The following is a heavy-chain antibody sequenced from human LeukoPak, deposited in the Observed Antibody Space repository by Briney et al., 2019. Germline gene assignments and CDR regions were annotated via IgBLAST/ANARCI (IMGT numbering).Heavy chain of an antibody. CDR1: GYTFTSYG. V-gene: IGHV1-18*01. Sequence: ASVKVSCKASGYTFTSYGISWVRQAPGQGLEWMGWISAYNGNTNYAQKLQGRVTMTTDTSTSTAYMELRSLRSDDTAVYYCARSDSSGYYGDAFDIWGQGTMVTVSS. D-gene: IGHD3-22*01. J-gene: IGHJ3*02. CDR2: ISAYNGNT. CDR3: ARSDSSGYYGDAFDI.